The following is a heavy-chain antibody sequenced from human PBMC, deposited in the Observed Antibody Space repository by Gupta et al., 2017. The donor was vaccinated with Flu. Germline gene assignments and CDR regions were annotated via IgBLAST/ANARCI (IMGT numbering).Heavy chain of an antibody. CDR3: AKVDKTVVPWGGGFDL. Sequence: YARTGVRQAPGRGVAWVSLVDAGGDETFYADSGKGRFTISRDSSKNTLYLQMNSLRADDTALYYCAKVDKTVVPWGGGFDLWGQGTLVTVSS. CDR2: VDAGGDET. J-gene: IGHJ4*02. V-gene: IGHV3-23*01. CDR1: YA. D-gene: IGHD2-15*01.